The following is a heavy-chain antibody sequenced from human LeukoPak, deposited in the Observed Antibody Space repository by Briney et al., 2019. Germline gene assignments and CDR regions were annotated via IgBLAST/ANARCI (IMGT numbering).Heavy chain of an antibody. CDR3: AKVSVVVPAARGNWFDP. D-gene: IGHD2-2*01. J-gene: IGHJ5*02. V-gene: IGHV3-23*01. CDR1: GFTFSSYA. Sequence: GGSLILSCAASGFTFSSYAMSWVRQAPGKGLEWVSAISGSGGSTYYADSVKGRFTISRDNSKNTLYLQMNSLRAEDTAVYYCAKVSVVVPAARGNWFDPWGQGTLVTVSS. CDR2: ISGSGGST.